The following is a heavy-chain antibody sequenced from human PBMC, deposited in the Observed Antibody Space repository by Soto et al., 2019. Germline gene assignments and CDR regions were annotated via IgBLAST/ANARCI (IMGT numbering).Heavy chain of an antibody. CDR2: IYHSGST. D-gene: IGHD3-9*01. Sequence: SETLSLTCAVSSGSISSSNWWSWVRQPPGKGLEWIGEIYHSGSTNYNPSLKSRVTISVDKSKNQFSLKLSSVTAADTAVYYCARATYDILTGYRHNWFDPWGQGTLVTVSS. CDR3: ARATYDILTGYRHNWFDP. V-gene: IGHV4-4*02. J-gene: IGHJ5*02. CDR1: SGSISSSNW.